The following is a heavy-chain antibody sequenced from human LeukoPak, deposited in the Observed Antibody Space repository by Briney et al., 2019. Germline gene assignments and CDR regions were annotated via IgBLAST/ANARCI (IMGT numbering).Heavy chain of an antibody. D-gene: IGHD1-7*01. CDR2: ISTYNADT. J-gene: IGHJ4*02. V-gene: IGHV1-18*01. Sequence: ASVKVSCKASGYTFTSYGISWFRQAPGQGLEWMGWISTYNADTDYAQKFQGRVTMTTETSTSTAYMELRSLISDDTAVYYCARDGYNWNWDYFDYWGQGTLVTVSS. CDR3: ARDGYNWNWDYFDY. CDR1: GYTFTSYG.